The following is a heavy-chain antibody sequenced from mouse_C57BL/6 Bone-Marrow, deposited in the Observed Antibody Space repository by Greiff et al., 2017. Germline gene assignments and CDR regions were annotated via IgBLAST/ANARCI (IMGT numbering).Heavy chain of an antibody. D-gene: IGHD2-5*01. V-gene: IGHV15-2*01. J-gene: IGHJ3*01. Sequence: VQLQESGSELRSPGSSVKLSCKDFDSEVFPIAYMCWVRQKPGHGFEWIGGILPSIGRTIYGEKFEDKATLDADALSNTAYLGLNSLTSEDSAIYYCARRDYSNPFAYWGQGTLVTVSA. CDR3: ARRDYSNPFAY. CDR2: ILPSIGRT. CDR1: DSEVFPIAY.